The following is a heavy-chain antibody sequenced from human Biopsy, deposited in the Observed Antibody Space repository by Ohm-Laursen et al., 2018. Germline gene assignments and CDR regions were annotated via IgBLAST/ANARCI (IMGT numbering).Heavy chain of an antibody. J-gene: IGHJ6*02. CDR1: GFTFSSYS. CDR2: ISTSSTYI. CDR3: AKDGVAVGAGGDPYYYGMDV. Sequence: SLRLSCAASGFTFSSYSMNWVRQAPGKGLEWVSSISTSSTYIYYADSVKGRFTISRDNSKDTLYLQLNSLRAEDTAVYYCAKDGVAVGAGGDPYYYGMDVWGQGTTVTVSS. V-gene: IGHV3-21*01. D-gene: IGHD2-15*01.